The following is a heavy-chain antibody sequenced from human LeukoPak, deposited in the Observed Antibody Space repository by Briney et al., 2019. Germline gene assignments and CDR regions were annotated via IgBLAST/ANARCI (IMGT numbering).Heavy chain of an antibody. CDR2: ISSSSNTI. CDR3: AKVQQWLVPNFDY. D-gene: IGHD6-19*01. J-gene: IGHJ4*02. Sequence: PGGSLRLSCAASGFTFDDYAMNWVRQAPGKGLEWISYISSSSNTIYYADSVKGRFTISRDNSKNTLYLQMSSLRADDTAVYYCAKVQQWLVPNFDYWGLGTLVTVSS. V-gene: IGHV3-48*01. CDR1: GFTFDDYA.